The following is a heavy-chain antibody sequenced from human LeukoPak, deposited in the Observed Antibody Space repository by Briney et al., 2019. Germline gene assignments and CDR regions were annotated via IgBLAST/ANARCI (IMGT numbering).Heavy chain of an antibody. Sequence: GESLQISCKGSGYIFTSYWIGWVRQLPGKVLEWMGIIYPGDSDTRYSPSFQGQVTISADKSISTAYLQWSSLKASDTAMYYCASWHSSRRDYFDYWGQGTLVTVSS. V-gene: IGHV5-51*01. J-gene: IGHJ4*02. CDR3: ASWHSSRRDYFDY. D-gene: IGHD6-13*01. CDR2: IYPGDSDT. CDR1: GYIFTSYW.